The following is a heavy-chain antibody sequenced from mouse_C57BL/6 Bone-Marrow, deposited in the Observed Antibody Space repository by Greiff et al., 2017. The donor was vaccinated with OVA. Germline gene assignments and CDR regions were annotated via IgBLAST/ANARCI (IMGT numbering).Heavy chain of an antibody. CDR2: INPNNGGT. J-gene: IGHJ4*01. D-gene: IGHD2-5*01. Sequence: EVQLQQSGPELVKPGASVKISCKASGYTFTDYYMNWVKQSHGKSLEWIGDINPNNGGTSYNQKVKGKATLTVDKSSSTAYMELRSLTSEDSAVYYCAAYYSNSLGAMDYWGQGTSVTVSS. CDR1: GYTFTDYY. V-gene: IGHV1-26*01. CDR3: AAYYSNSLGAMDY.